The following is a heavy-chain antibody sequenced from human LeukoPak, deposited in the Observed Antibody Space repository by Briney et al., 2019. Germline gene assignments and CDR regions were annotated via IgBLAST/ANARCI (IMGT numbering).Heavy chain of an antibody. CDR1: GGSISSSIYY. CDR3: ARAALSSSHYYFDY. D-gene: IGHD2-15*01. V-gene: IGHV4-39*07. CDR2: IYYSGST. J-gene: IGHJ4*02. Sequence: SETLSLTCTVSGGSISSSIYYWGWIRQPPGKGLEWIGSIYYSGSTCYNPSLKSRVTISVDTSKNHFSLKLSSVTAADTAVYYCARAALSSSHYYFDYWGQGTLVTVSS.